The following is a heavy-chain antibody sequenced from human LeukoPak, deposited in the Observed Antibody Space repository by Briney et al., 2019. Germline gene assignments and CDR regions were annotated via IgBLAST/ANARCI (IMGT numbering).Heavy chain of an antibody. D-gene: IGHD3-22*01. J-gene: IGHJ4*02. V-gene: IGHV3-23*01. CDR3: AREVVGYDSSGYYHNRFDH. CDR1: GFTFSSYA. Sequence: PGGSLRLSCAASGFTFSSYAMSWVRQAPGKGLEWVSAISGSGGSTYYADSVKGRFTISRDNAKNSLYLQMNSLRAEDTAVYYCAREVVGYDSSGYYHNRFDHWGQGTLVTVSS. CDR2: ISGSGGST.